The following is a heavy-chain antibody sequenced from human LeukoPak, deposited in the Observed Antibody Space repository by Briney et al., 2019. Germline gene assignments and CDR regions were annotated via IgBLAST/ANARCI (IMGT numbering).Heavy chain of an antibody. CDR1: GVSISSGGYC. CDR2: IYYSGST. D-gene: IGHD3-22*01. CDR3: AAGLGGPYYYYYMDV. Sequence: SETLSLTCTVSGVSISSGGYCWSWLRQHPGKGLEGIGYIYYSGSTYYNPSLKSRITISVDTSKNQFSLKLSSVAAADTAVYYCAAGLGGPYYYYYMDVWGKGTTVTVSS. J-gene: IGHJ6*03. V-gene: IGHV4-31*03.